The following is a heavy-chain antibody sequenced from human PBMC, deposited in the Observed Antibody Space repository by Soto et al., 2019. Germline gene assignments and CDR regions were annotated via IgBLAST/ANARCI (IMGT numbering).Heavy chain of an antibody. CDR1: GYTFTSYG. CDR2: ISAYNGNT. CDR3: ARDPVVRGVIPLRHYYYYMDV. V-gene: IGHV1-18*01. Sequence: ASVEVSCKASGYTFTSYGISWVRQAPGQGLEWMGWISAYNGNTNYAQKLQGRVTMPTDTSTSTAYMELRSLRSDDTAVYYCARDPVVRGVIPLRHYYYYMDVWGKGTTVTVSS. D-gene: IGHD3-10*01. J-gene: IGHJ6*03.